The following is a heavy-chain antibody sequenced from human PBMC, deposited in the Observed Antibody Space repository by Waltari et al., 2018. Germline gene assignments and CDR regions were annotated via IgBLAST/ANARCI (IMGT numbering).Heavy chain of an antibody. V-gene: IGHV3-21*01. J-gene: IGHJ6*03. CDR3: ARDIVVVVAAYYYMDV. D-gene: IGHD2-15*01. Sequence: EVQLVESGGGLVKPGGSLRLSCAASGCTFSSYSMNWVRQAPGKGLEWVSSISSSSSYIYYADSVKGRFTISRDNAKNSLYLQMNSLRAEDTAVYYCARDIVVVVAAYYYMDVWGKGTTVTVSS. CDR1: GCTFSSYS. CDR2: ISSSSSYI.